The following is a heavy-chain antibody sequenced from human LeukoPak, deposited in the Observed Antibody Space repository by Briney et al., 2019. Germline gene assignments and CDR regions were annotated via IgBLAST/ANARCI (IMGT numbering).Heavy chain of an antibody. V-gene: IGHV4-61*02. CDR3: AVSRSLLWFGEFDP. J-gene: IGHJ5*02. D-gene: IGHD3-10*01. CDR1: GGSISSGSYY. Sequence: SETLSLTCTVSGGSISSGSYYWSWIRQPAGKGLEWIGRIYNSGNTNYNPSLESRVTISVDTSKNQFSLKLSSVTAADTAVYYCAVSRSLLWFGEFDPWGQGTLVTVSS. CDR2: IYNSGNT.